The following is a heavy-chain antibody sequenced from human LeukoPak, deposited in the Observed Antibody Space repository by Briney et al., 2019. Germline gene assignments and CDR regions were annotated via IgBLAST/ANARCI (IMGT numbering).Heavy chain of an antibody. D-gene: IGHD2-2*01. J-gene: IGHJ6*03. V-gene: IGHV4-59*01. Sequence: SETLALTCTVSGGSISSYYWSWIRQPPGKGLEWIGYIYYSGSTNYNPSLKSRVTISVDTSKNQFSLKLSSVTAADTAVYYCARGYCSSTSCTYYYYMDVWGKGTTVTVSS. CDR1: GGSISSYY. CDR3: ARGYCSSTSCTYYYYMDV. CDR2: IYYSGST.